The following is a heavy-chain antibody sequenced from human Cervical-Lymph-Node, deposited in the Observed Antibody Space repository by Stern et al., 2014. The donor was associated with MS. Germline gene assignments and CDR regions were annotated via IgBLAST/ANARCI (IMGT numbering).Heavy chain of an antibody. D-gene: IGHD6-19*01. J-gene: IGHJ4*02. CDR1: GYSFTSYW. CDR3: ASAFKGSGWIFDY. Sequence: EVQLVESGAEVKKPGESLKISCKGSGYSFTSYWIGWVRQMPGKGLEWMGIIYPGNSDIRYSPSFQGQVTISVDKSISTAYLQWSSLKESDTAMYYCASAFKGSGWIFDYWGQGTLVTVSS. V-gene: IGHV5-51*01. CDR2: IYPGNSDI.